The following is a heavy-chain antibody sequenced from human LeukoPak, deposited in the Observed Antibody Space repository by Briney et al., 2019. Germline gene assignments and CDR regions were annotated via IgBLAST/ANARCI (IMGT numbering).Heavy chain of an antibody. CDR2: IYDSGST. CDR1: GGSISSYC. J-gene: IGHJ3*02. D-gene: IGHD5-24*01. Sequence: SETLSLTCTVSGGSISSYCWTWIRQPPGKGLEWIGYIYDSGSTNYNPSLKSRVTISVDTSKNQFSLKLGSVTAADTAVYYCASGYPRDGYKSPNVFDIWGQGTMVTVSS. CDR3: ASGYPRDGYKSPNVFDI. V-gene: IGHV4-59*01.